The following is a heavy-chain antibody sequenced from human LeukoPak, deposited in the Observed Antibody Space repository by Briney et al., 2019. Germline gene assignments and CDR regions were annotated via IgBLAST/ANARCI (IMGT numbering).Heavy chain of an antibody. J-gene: IGHJ6*02. V-gene: IGHV4-59*01. CDR2: IYYSGST. CDR1: GGSISSYY. Sequence: SSETLSLTCTVSGGSISSYYWSWIRQPPGKGLEWIGYIYYSGSTHYNPSLKSRVTISVDTSKIQFSLKLSSVTAADTAVYYCARAYEYCSSASCLYYYYGMDVWGQGTTVTVSS. D-gene: IGHD2-2*01. CDR3: ARAYEYCSSASCLYYYYGMDV.